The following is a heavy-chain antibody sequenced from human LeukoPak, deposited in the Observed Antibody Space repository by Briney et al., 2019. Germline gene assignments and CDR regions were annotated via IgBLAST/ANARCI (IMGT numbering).Heavy chain of an antibody. V-gene: IGHV4-59*01. CDR2: VYFTGST. J-gene: IGHJ5*02. Sequence: SETLSLTCTVSGFSISSFYWSWVRQPPGKPLEWVGHVYFTGSTDYNPSLKSRVTISVDTSKNQFSLKLSSVTAADTAVYYCAAEVREVINWFDPWGQGTLVTVSS. CDR3: AAEVREVINWFDP. CDR1: GFSISSFY. D-gene: IGHD3-10*01.